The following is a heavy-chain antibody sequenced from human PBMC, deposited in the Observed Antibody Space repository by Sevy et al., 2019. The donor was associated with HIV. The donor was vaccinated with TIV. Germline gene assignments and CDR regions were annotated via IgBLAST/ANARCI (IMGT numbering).Heavy chain of an antibody. CDR2: IYTSGST. J-gene: IGHJ6*03. Sequence: SETLSLTCTVSGGSISSYYWSWIRQPAGKGLEWIGRIYTSGSTNYNPSLKSRVTMSVDTSKNQFSLKLSSVTAADTAVYYCARAIAAAGTQDYYYYMDVLGKGTTVTVSS. CDR1: GGSISSYY. V-gene: IGHV4-4*07. CDR3: ARAIAAAGTQDYYYYMDV. D-gene: IGHD6-13*01.